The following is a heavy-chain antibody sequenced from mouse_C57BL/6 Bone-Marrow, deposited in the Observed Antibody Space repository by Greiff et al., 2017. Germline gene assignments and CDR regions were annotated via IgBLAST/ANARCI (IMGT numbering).Heavy chain of an antibody. V-gene: IGHV1-81*01. D-gene: IGHD2-1*01. CDR1: GYTFTSYG. J-gene: IGHJ4*01. CDR2: IYPRSGNT. Sequence: VQVVESGAELARPGASVKLSCKASGYTFTSYGISWVKQRTGQGLEWIGEIYPRSGNTYYNEKFKGKATLTADKSSSTAYMELRSLTSEDSAVYFSARGNYYAMDYWGQGTSVTVSA. CDR3: ARGNYYAMDY.